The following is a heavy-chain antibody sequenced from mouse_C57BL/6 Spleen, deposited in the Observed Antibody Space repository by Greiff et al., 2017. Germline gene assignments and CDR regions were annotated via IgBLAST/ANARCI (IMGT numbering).Heavy chain of an antibody. D-gene: IGHD1-1*01. Sequence: EVQLQQSGPELVKPGASVKIPCKASGYTFTDYNIDWVKQSHGKSLEWIGDINPNNGGTIYNQKFKGKATLTVDKSSSTAYMELRSLTSEDTAVYYCARGIYYYGSSYVSRYFDVWGTGTTVTVSS. CDR2: INPNNGGT. V-gene: IGHV1-18*01. CDR1: GYTFTDYN. CDR3: ARGIYYYGSSYVSRYFDV. J-gene: IGHJ1*03.